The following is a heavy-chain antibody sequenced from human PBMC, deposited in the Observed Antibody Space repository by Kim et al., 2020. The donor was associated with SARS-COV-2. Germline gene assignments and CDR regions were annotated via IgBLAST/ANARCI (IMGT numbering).Heavy chain of an antibody. D-gene: IGHD6-13*01. CDR3: ARYGSSWYGNNWFDP. CDR1: GGSISSYY. CDR2: IYYSGST. Sequence: SETLSLTCTVSGGSISSYYWSWIRQPPGKGLEWIGYIYYSGSTNYNPSLKSRVTISVDTSKNQFSLKLSSVTAADTAVYYCARYGSSWYGNNWFDPWGQGTLVTVSS. J-gene: IGHJ5*02. V-gene: IGHV4-59*13.